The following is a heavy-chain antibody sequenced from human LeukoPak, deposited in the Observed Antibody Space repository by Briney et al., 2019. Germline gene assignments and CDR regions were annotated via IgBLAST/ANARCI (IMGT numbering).Heavy chain of an antibody. CDR1: GASINRDY. CDR2: IHYTEST. V-gene: IGHV4-59*01. Sequence: SETLPLTCTVSGASINRDYWSWLRQTPGKGLEWIGYIHYTESTNYNPSLKSRVTISLDTSKNQFSLKLSSVTAADTAVYYCARESNYHDSLGYNWFDPWGQGTLVTVSS. D-gene: IGHD3-22*01. CDR3: ARESNYHDSLGYNWFDP. J-gene: IGHJ5*02.